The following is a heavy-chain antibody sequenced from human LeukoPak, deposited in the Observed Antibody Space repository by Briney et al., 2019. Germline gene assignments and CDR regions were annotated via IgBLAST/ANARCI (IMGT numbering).Heavy chain of an antibody. J-gene: IGHJ4*02. CDR1: GFTFSSYA. CDR3: AKVRTYYYDSSGYYYFDY. CDR2: ISGSGGST. D-gene: IGHD3-22*01. V-gene: IGHV3-23*01. Sequence: GGSLRLSCAASGFTFSSYAMSWVRQAPGKGLEWVSAISGSGGSTYYADSVKGRFTISRDNSKNTLYLQMNSLSAEDTAVYYCAKVRTYYYDSSGYYYFDYWGQGTLVTVSS.